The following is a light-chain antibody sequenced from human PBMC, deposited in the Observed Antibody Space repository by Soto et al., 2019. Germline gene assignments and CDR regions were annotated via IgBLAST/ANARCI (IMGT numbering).Light chain of an antibody. CDR3: QQYNNSPPWT. V-gene: IGKV3-20*01. J-gene: IGKJ1*01. CDR1: QSISSTS. Sequence: EFVLTQSPGTLSLSPGERATLSCRASQSISSTSLAWYQQKPGQAPRLLIYGASSRATGIADRFSGSGSGTDFTLTISRLEPEDFAVYFCQQYNNSPPWTFGQGTKVEIK. CDR2: GAS.